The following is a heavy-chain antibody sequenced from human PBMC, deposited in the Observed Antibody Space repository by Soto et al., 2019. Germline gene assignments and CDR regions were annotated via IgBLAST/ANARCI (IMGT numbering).Heavy chain of an antibody. CDR2: IYYSGST. J-gene: IGHJ4*02. Sequence: SETLSLTCTVSVSSISSGGYYWIWIRQHPGKGLEWIGYIYYSGSTYYNPSLKSRVTISVDTSKNQLSLKLSSVTAADTAVYYCASSSDILVLPAAINYWGQGTLVTVSS. D-gene: IGHD2-2*01. V-gene: IGHV4-31*03. CDR3: ASSSDILVLPAAINY. CDR1: VSSISSGGYY.